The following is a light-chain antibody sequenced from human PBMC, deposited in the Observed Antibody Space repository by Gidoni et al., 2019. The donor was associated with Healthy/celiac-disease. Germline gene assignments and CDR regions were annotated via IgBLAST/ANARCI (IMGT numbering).Light chain of an antibody. CDR1: QGISSY. J-gene: IGKJ3*01. Sequence: DIQLTQSPSFLSASVGDRVTITCRASQGISSYLAWYQQKPGKAPKLLIYAASTLQSGVPSRFSGSGSGTEFTLTISSLQPEDFETYYGQQLNSYPTFGPGTKVEIK. V-gene: IGKV1-9*01. CDR3: QQLNSYPT. CDR2: AAS.